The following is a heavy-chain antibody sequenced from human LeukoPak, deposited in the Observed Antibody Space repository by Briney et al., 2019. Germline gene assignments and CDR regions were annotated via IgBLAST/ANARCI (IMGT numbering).Heavy chain of an antibody. V-gene: IGHV4-39*01. CDR2: IYYSGNT. Sequence: SETLSLTCTVSGDSISSSSYYWGWIRQPPGKGLEWIGSIYYSGNTYYNPSLKSRVTISVDTSKNQFSLKLSSETAADTAVYYCARHSPWEPFDYWGQGTLVTVSS. J-gene: IGHJ4*02. D-gene: IGHD1-26*01. CDR1: GDSISSSSYY. CDR3: ARHSPWEPFDY.